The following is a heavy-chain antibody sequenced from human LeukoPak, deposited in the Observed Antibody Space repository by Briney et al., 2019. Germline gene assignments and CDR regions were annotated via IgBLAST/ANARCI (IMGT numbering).Heavy chain of an antibody. CDR3: ARGGYYDFSTGYYQTQYYRGMDV. V-gene: IGHV3-30*04. Sequence: GGSLRLSCEASGFTFSSYAIHWVRQAPVKGLEWVAVISYDGNNQFYADAVKGRSTISRENSKNTLYLEMNSLRPEDTAVYFCARGGYYDFSTGYYQTQYYRGMDVWGQGTTVTISS. CDR1: GFTFSSYA. CDR2: ISYDGNNQ. D-gene: IGHD3-3*01. J-gene: IGHJ6*02.